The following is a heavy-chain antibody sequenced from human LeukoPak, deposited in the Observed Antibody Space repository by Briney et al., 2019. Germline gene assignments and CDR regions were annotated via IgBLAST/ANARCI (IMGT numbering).Heavy chain of an antibody. CDR3: ARGDGYNYGYYFDY. CDR1: GGSISNNY. Sequence: SETLSLTCTVSGGSISNNYWSWIRQPPGKGLEWIGYIYYTESTNYNPFLKSRVTISLDPSKNHFSLKLSSVTAEDTAVYYCARGDGYNYGYYFDYWGQGTLVTVSS. CDR2: IYYTEST. V-gene: IGHV4-59*01. D-gene: IGHD5-24*01. J-gene: IGHJ4*02.